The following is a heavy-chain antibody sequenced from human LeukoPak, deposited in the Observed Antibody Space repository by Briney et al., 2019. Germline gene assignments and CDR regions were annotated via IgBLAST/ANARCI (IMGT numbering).Heavy chain of an antibody. D-gene: IGHD5-12*01. Sequence: SETLSLTCTVSGGSISSYYWSWIRQPPGKGLEWIGYIYYSGSTNYNPSLKSRVTISVDTSKNQFSLKLSSVTAADTAVYYCARGVGYLNYYYYYGMDVWGQGTLVTVSS. CDR3: ARGVGYLNYYYYYGMDV. CDR1: GGSISSYY. V-gene: IGHV4-59*01. J-gene: IGHJ6*02. CDR2: IYYSGST.